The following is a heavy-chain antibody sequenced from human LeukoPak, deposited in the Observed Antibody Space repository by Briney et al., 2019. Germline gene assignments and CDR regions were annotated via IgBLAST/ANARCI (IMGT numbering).Heavy chain of an antibody. D-gene: IGHD3-22*01. V-gene: IGHV4-59*01. J-gene: IGHJ4*02. Sequence: SETLSLTCAVPGASISGYYWGWIRQPPGKGLEWIGYIYYRGSTNYNPSLKSRVTISVDTSKNQFSLQLSSVTAADTAVYYCARRSTDYYDSSGYYYAHHFDHWGQGTLVTVSS. CDR2: IYYRGST. CDR3: ARRSTDYYDSSGYYYAHHFDH. CDR1: GASISGYY.